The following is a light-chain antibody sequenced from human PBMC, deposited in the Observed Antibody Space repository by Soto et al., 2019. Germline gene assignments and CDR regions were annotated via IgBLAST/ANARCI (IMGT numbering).Light chain of an antibody. V-gene: IGKV3-15*01. Sequence: EIVMTQSPATLSVSPGERATLSCRASKSVSGNLAWYQQKPGQAPRLLIYAASTRATGIPARFSGSVSGTEFTLTISSLQSEDFAVYYCQQYNNWPPITFGPGTKVDIK. CDR3: QQYNNWPPIT. J-gene: IGKJ3*01. CDR1: KSVSGN. CDR2: AAS.